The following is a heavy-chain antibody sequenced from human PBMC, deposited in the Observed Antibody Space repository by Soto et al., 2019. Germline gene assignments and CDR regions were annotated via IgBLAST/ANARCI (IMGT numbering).Heavy chain of an antibody. D-gene: IGHD2-2*01. V-gene: IGHV1-3*01. Sequence: ASVKVSCKASGYTFTSYAMHWVRQAPGQRLEWMGWINAGNGNTKYSQKLQGRVTITRDTSASTAYMELSSLRSEDTAVYYCARDCSSTSCYAYWGQGTLVTVSS. J-gene: IGHJ4*02. CDR2: INAGNGNT. CDR3: ARDCSSTSCYAY. CDR1: GYTFTSYA.